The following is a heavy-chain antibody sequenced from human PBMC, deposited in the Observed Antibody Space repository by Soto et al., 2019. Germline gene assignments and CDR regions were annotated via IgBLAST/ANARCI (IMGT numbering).Heavy chain of an antibody. J-gene: IGHJ5*02. Sequence: PSETLSLTCTVSGGSISSYYWSWIRQPPGNGLEWIGYIYYSGSTNYNPSLKSRVTISVDTSKNQFSLKLSSVTAADTAVYYCARAYGDYEGNWFDPWGQGTLVTVSS. CDR3: ARAYGDYEGNWFDP. V-gene: IGHV4-59*01. D-gene: IGHD4-17*01. CDR1: GGSISSYY. CDR2: IYYSGST.